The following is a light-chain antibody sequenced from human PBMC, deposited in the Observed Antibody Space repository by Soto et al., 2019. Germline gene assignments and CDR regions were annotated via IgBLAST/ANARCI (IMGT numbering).Light chain of an antibody. CDR3: CSYAGSSTPYV. CDR1: SSDVGSYNL. Sequence: QSVLTQPASVSGCPGQSITTSCTGTSSDVGSYNLVSWYQQHPGKAPKLMIYEGSKRPSGVSNRFSGSKSGNTASLTISGLQAEDEADYYCCSYAGSSTPYVFGTGTKVTVL. V-gene: IGLV2-23*01. CDR2: EGS. J-gene: IGLJ1*01.